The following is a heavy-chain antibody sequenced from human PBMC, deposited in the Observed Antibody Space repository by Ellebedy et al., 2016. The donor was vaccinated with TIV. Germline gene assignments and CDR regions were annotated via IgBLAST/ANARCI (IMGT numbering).Heavy chain of an antibody. D-gene: IGHD2-2*01. CDR1: GFTFDDYA. CDR3: AKDKETAYCSRTTCITYYMDV. J-gene: IGHJ6*03. Sequence: SLKISXAASGFTFDDYAMHWVRQAPGKGLEWVASISWNTGSIAYADSVQGRFTISRDNVKNSLYLQMDTLRAEDTALYYCAKDKETAYCSRTTCITYYMDVWGKGTTVTVSS. V-gene: IGHV3-9*01. CDR2: ISWNTGSI.